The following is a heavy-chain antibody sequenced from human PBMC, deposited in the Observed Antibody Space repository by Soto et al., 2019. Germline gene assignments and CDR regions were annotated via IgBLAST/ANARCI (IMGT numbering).Heavy chain of an antibody. CDR3: AKCAATMIVVANCHMDV. V-gene: IGHV3-23*01. D-gene: IGHD3-22*01. CDR1: GFTFSSYA. J-gene: IGHJ6*02. CDR2: ISGSGGST. Sequence: PGGSLRLSCAASGFTFSSYAMSWVRQAPGKGLEWVSAISGSGGSTYYADSVKGRFTISRDNSKNTLYLQMNSLRAEDTAVYYCAKCAATMIVVANCHMDVWGQGTTVTVSS.